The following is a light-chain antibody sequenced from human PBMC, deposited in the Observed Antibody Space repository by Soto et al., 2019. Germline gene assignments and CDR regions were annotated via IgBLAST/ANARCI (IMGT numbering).Light chain of an antibody. Sequence: QSVLTQPPSVSGAPGQRVTLSCTGSSSNIGAGYDVHWYQQIPGAAPKLLIHANNNRASGVPDRFSGSRSATSASLVITGLRAEDEADYYCQSYDNSLTGNVVFGGGTKLTVL. CDR1: SSNIGAGYD. V-gene: IGLV1-40*01. CDR2: ANN. CDR3: QSYDNSLTGNVV. J-gene: IGLJ2*01.